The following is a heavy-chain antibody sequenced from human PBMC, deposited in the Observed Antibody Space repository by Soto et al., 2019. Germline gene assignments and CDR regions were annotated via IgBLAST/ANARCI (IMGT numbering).Heavy chain of an antibody. CDR3: ARDGSYSSGWYDY. V-gene: IGHV3-33*01. D-gene: IGHD6-19*01. CDR2: IWYDGSNK. CDR1: GFTFSSYG. J-gene: IGHJ4*02. Sequence: QVQLVESGGGVVQPGRSLRLSCAASGFTFSSYGMHWVRQAPGKGLEWVAVIWYDGSNKYYADSVKGRFTISRDNSKNTLYLQMNSLRAEDTAVYYCARDGSYSSGWYDYWGQGTLVTVSS.